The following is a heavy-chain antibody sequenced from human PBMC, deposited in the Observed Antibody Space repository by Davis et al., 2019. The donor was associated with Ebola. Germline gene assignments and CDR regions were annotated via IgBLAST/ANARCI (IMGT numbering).Heavy chain of an antibody. CDR1: GYSISSGYY. J-gene: IGHJ4*02. D-gene: IGHD6-19*01. CDR2: IYYSGST. CDR3: AIRSGWYPGY. V-gene: IGHV4-38-2*02. Sequence: MPSETLSLTCTVSGYSISSGYYWGWIRQPPGKGLEWIGSIYYSGSTYYNPSLKSRVTISVDTSKNQFSLKLSSVTAADTAVYYCAIRSGWYPGYWGQGTLVTVSS.